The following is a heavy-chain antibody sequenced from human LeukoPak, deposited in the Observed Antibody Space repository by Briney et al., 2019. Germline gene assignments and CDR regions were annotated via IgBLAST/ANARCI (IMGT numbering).Heavy chain of an antibody. D-gene: IGHD2-15*01. J-gene: IGHJ4*02. CDR3: ARGPRDPTEYCSRGACAPTYDV. CDR1: GFTFSSYA. CDR2: ISSSGRKI. Sequence: GGSLRLSCAASGFTFSSYAMHWVRQAPGKGLEWVSYISSSGRKIYYADSVKGRFTISRDNAKNSLYLQMNSLRADDTAVYYCARGPRDPTEYCSRGACAPTYDVWGQGTLVTVSS. V-gene: IGHV3-48*03.